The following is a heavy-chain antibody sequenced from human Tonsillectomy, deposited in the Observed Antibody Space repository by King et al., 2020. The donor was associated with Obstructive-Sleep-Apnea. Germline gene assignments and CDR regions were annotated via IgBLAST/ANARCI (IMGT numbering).Heavy chain of an antibody. CDR2: IYYSGST. D-gene: IGHD3-10*01. CDR3: AGGPSLGEENDY. V-gene: IGHV4-39*07. Sequence: QLQESGPGLVKPSETLSLTCTVSGGSISTSYYWTWIRRPPGKGLEWIGTIYYSGSTYYNPSLKSRLTISVDTSKNQFSLKLSSVTAADTAVYYGAGGPSLGEENDYWGQGTLVTVSS. CDR1: GGSISTSYY. J-gene: IGHJ4*02.